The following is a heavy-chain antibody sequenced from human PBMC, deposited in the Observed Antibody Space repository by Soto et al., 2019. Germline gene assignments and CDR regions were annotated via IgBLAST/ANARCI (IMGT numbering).Heavy chain of an antibody. CDR1: GVTFSGSA. Sequence: EVLLVESGGGLVQPGGSLKLSCAASGVTFSGSAMHWVRQASGKGLEWVGRIRSKTNNYATAYAASLKGRFTISRDDSKNMAYLQLNSLQTDDTAVYYCTSHSPDDMIRTWRQGTLVTVSS. D-gene: IGHD3-10*01. J-gene: IGHJ5*02. CDR2: IRSKTNNYAT. CDR3: TSHSPDDMIRT. V-gene: IGHV3-73*02.